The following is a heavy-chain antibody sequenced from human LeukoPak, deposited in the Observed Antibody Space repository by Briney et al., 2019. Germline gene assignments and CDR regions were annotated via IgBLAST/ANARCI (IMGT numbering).Heavy chain of an antibody. V-gene: IGHV4-4*09. Sequence: PAETLSLTCTVSGGSISSYYWSWIRQPPGKGLEWIGYIYTSGSTNYNPSLKSRVTISVDTSKNQFSLKLSSVTAADTAVYYCAKGGGSYVSVHWFYPWGQGTLVTVSS. J-gene: IGHJ5*02. CDR3: AKGGGSYVSVHWFYP. CDR1: GGSISSYY. D-gene: IGHD1-26*01. CDR2: IYTSGST.